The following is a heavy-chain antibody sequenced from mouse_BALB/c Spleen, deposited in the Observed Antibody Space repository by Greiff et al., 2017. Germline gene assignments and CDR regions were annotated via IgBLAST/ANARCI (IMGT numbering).Heavy chain of an antibody. V-gene: IGHV5-17*02. CDR3: ARGHDGYAMDY. D-gene: IGHD1-1*01. J-gene: IGHJ4*01. CDR1: GFTFSSFG. Sequence: EVQLVESGGGLVQPGGSRKLSCAASGFTFSSFGMHWVRQAPEKGLEWVAYISSGSSTIYYADTVKGRFTISRDNPKNTLFLQMTSLRSEDTAMYYCARGHDGYAMDYWGQGTSVTVSS. CDR2: ISSGSSTI.